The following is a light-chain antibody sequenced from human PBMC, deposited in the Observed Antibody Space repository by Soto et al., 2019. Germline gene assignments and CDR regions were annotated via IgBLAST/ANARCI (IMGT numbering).Light chain of an antibody. Sequence: EIVLTQSPATVPLSPGERATLSCRASQSVSSYFAWYQQKPGQAPRLLIYNASNRATGIPARFSGSGSGTDFTLTISSLEPEDFAVYYCQQRSNWPCTFGPGTKVDIK. CDR1: QSVSSY. V-gene: IGKV3-11*01. CDR3: QQRSNWPCT. CDR2: NAS. J-gene: IGKJ3*01.